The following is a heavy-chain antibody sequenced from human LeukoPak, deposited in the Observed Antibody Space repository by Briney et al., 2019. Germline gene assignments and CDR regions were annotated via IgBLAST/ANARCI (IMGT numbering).Heavy chain of an antibody. CDR3: ARGRPVWLRDYYYYMDV. V-gene: IGHV3-74*01. CDR2: INSDGSST. D-gene: IGHD5-12*01. Sequence: GGSLRLSCAASGFTFSSYWMHWVRQAPGKGLVWVSRINSDGSSTSYADSVKGRFTISRDNAKNTLYLQMNSLRAEDTAVYYRARGRPVWLRDYYYYMDVWGKGTTVTVSS. J-gene: IGHJ6*03. CDR1: GFTFSSYW.